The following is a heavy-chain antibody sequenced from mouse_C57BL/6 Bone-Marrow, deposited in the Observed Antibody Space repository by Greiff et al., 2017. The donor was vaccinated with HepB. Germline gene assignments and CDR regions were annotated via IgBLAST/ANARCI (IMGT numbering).Heavy chain of an antibody. D-gene: IGHD2-1*01. CDR1: GYSITSGYY. J-gene: IGHJ3*01. CDR2: ISYDGSN. Sequence: ESGPGLVKPSQSLSLTCSVTGYSITSGYYRNWIRQFPGNKLEWMGYISYDGSNNYNPSLKNRISITRDTSKNQFFLKLNSVTTEDTATYYCARGAIYYGNSWFAYWGQGTRVTVSA. V-gene: IGHV3-6*01. CDR3: ARGAIYYGNSWFAY.